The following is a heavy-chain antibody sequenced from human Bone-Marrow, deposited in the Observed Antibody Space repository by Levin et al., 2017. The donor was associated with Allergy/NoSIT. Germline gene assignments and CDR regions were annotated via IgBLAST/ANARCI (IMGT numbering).Heavy chain of an antibody. CDR3: ARTPLRIVVVPAATPHFDY. J-gene: IGHJ4*02. D-gene: IGHD2-2*02. CDR1: GFTFSSYW. Sequence: GGSLRLSCAASGFTFSSYWMHWVRQAPGKGLVWVSRINSDGSATSYADSVKGRFTISRDNAKNTLYLQMNSLRAEDTAVYYCARTPLRIVVVPAATPHFDYWGQGTLVTISS. V-gene: IGHV3-74*01. CDR2: INSDGSAT.